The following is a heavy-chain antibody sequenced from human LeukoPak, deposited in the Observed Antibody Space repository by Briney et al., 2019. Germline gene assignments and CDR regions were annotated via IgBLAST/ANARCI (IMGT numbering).Heavy chain of an antibody. CDR3: AKDRVAVDYMDV. CDR1: GFTVSNKY. J-gene: IGHJ6*03. Sequence: GGSLRLSCAASGFTVSNKYMTWVRQAPGKGLEWVSLIYSDGRTYYGDSVKGRFIISRDNSKNTLYLQMNSLRAEDTAIYHCAKDRVAVDYMDVWGKGTTVTISS. D-gene: IGHD2-15*01. CDR2: IYSDGRT. V-gene: IGHV3-53*01.